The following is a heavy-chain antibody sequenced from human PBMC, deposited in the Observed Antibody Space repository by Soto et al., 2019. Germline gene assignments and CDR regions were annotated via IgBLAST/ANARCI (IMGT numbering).Heavy chain of an antibody. CDR2: INAGNGNT. CDR3: ARDNGFGSGYPEGWFDP. J-gene: IGHJ5*02. Sequence: GASVKVSCKASGYTLTSYAMHWVRQAPGQRLEWMGWINAGNGNTKYSQKFQGRVTITRDTSASTAYMELSSLRSEDTAGSYCARDNGFGSGYPEGWFDPWGQGTLVTVSS. D-gene: IGHD3-3*01. V-gene: IGHV1-3*01. CDR1: GYTLTSYA.